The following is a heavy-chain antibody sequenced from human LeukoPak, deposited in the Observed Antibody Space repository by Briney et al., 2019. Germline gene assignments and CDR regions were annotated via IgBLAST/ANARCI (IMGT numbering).Heavy chain of an antibody. CDR3: ARDSSGRFDP. Sequence: PGGSQRLSCAPSGFTFSSYWTHWVRHAPEKGLVWVSRINSDGSSTSYADSVKGRFTISRDNAKNTLYLQMNSLRAEDTAVYYCARDSSGRFDPWGQGTLVTVSS. D-gene: IGHD2-15*01. V-gene: IGHV3-74*01. J-gene: IGHJ5*02. CDR1: GFTFSSYW. CDR2: INSDGSST.